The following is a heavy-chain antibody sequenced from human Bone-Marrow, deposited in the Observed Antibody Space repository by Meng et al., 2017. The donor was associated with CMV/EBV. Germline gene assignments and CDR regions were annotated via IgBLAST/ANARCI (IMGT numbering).Heavy chain of an antibody. J-gene: IGHJ6*02. Sequence: GESLKISCKASGNTFTSYYMHWVRQAPGQGLEWMGIINPSGGSTSYAQKFQGRVTMTRDTSTSTVYMELSSLRSEDAAVYYCARAGGSGSYYNVRYYYGMDVWGQGTTVTVSS. CDR3: ARAGGSGSYYNVRYYYGMDV. CDR2: INPSGGST. D-gene: IGHD3-10*01. V-gene: IGHV1-46*01. CDR1: GNTFTSYY.